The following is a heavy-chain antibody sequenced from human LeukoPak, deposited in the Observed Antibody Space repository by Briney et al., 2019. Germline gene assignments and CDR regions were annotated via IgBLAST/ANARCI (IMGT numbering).Heavy chain of an antibody. J-gene: IGHJ6*02. Sequence: QPGRSLRLSCAASGFTFDDYAMHWVRQAPGKGLEWVSGISWNSGSIGYADSVKGRFTISRDNAKNSLYLQMNSLRAEDTALYYCAKDTLIAVADHGMDVWGQGTTVTVSS. D-gene: IGHD6-19*01. V-gene: IGHV3-9*01. CDR2: ISWNSGSI. CDR3: AKDTLIAVADHGMDV. CDR1: GFTFDDYA.